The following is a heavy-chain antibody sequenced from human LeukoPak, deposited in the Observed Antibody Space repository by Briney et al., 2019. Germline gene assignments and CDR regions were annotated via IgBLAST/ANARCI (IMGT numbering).Heavy chain of an antibody. Sequence: PSETLSLTCTVSGGSISSYYWSWTRQPPGKTLEWIGYTYYSGRTNYNPSLKSRVTISLDTSKNQFSLRLTSVTAADTAVYYCALRRLTSAQIIEDNWFDPWGQGTLVTVSS. CDR1: GGSISSYY. D-gene: IGHD2/OR15-2a*01. V-gene: IGHV4-59*01. CDR2: TYYSGRT. CDR3: ALRRLTSAQIIEDNWFDP. J-gene: IGHJ5*02.